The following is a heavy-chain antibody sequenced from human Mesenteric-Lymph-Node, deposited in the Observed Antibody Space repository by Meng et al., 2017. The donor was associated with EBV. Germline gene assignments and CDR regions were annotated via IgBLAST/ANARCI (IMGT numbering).Heavy chain of an antibody. Sequence: GPARASPSVTLSLTSTFSISSTSSSPYHWAWTRQPPGKGLEWIGNIYSSGSTYYTPSLKSRITISADTSKNQFSLNLKSVTAADTAVYYCARVVDYREFCDYWGQGTLVTVSS. CDR2: IYSSGST. D-gene: IGHD4/OR15-4a*01. CDR3: ARVVDYREFCDY. J-gene: IGHJ4*02. V-gene: IGHV4-39*07. CDR1: ISSTSSSPYH.